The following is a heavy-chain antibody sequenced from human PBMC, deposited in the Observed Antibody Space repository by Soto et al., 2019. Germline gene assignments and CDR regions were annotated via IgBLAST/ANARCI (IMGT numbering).Heavy chain of an antibody. D-gene: IGHD3-10*01. CDR3: ARTSENGMDV. J-gene: IGHJ6*02. CDR1: GYTLIDYG. Sequence: ASVKVSCKASGYTLIDYGITGVRQAPGQGLEWMGWISPYNVNTIYAQKFQGRVTMTTDTSTNTAYMELRSLRSDDTAVYYCARTSENGMDVWGQGTTVTVSS. V-gene: IGHV1-18*04. CDR2: ISPYNVNT.